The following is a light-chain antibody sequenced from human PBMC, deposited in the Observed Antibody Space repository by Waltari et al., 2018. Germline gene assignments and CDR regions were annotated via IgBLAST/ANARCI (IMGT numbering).Light chain of an antibody. CDR1: QGISSY. V-gene: IGKV1-9*01. J-gene: IGKJ5*01. Sequence: IQLTQSPSSLSASVGDRVTITCRASQGISSYLAWYQQKPGKAPNRLIYAAFTLQSGVPSRFSGSGSGTDFTLTISSLQPEDFATYYCQQFNTYPLTFGQETRLEIK. CDR2: AAF. CDR3: QQFNTYPLT.